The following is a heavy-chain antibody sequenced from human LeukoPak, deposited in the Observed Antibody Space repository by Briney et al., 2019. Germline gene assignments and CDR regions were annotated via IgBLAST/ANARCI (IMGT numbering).Heavy chain of an antibody. Sequence: PGGSLRLSCAVSGLTFSSYWMHWVRQAPGKGLVWVSRINIDGSSTIYADSVKGRLTISRDNAKNTLYLQMNSLRAEDTAIYYCARAENHWGQGTLVTVSS. CDR2: INIDGSST. D-gene: IGHD2/OR15-2a*01. V-gene: IGHV3-74*01. J-gene: IGHJ1*01. CDR3: ARAENH. CDR1: GLTFSSYW.